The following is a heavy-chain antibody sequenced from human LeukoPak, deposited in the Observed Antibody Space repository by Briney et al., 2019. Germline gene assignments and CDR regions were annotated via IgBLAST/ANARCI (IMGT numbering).Heavy chain of an antibody. CDR2: ISAYNGST. Sequence: ASVKVSCKASGYTFTSYGISWVRQAPGQGLEWMGRISAYNGSTNYAQKLQGRVTMTTDTSTSTAYMELRSLRSDDTAVYYCARLIRNWELQQYYFDYWGQGTLVTVSS. CDR3: ARLIRNWELQQYYFDY. J-gene: IGHJ4*02. D-gene: IGHD1-26*01. CDR1: GYTFTSYG. V-gene: IGHV1-18*01.